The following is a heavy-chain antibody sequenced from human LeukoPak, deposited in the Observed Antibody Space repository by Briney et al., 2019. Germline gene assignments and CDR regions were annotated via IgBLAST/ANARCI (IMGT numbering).Heavy chain of an antibody. D-gene: IGHD2-15*01. Sequence: PSETLSLTCTVSGGSISSYYWSWLRQPPGQGLEWIGYIYYSGSTNYNPFLKSRVTISVDTSKNQFSLKLSSVTAADTAVYYCARDNLGYCSGGSCYSDWFDPWGQGTLVTVSS. CDR1: GGSISSYY. CDR3: ARDNLGYCSGGSCYSDWFDP. J-gene: IGHJ5*02. V-gene: IGHV4-59*01. CDR2: IYYSGST.